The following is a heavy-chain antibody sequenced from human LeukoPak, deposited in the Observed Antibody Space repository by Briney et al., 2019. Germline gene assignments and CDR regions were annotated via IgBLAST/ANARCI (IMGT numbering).Heavy chain of an antibody. D-gene: IGHD4-17*01. Sequence: PGGSLRLSCVGSGFTFISYGMTWVRQAPGQGLEWVSAITGSGHTKRYGAYVQGRLTVSRDNTSNTLYLNMNNLRAEDAAVYYCAMDPNCDYLGAFYFWGQGTLVTVSS. J-gene: IGHJ3*01. CDR1: GFTFISYG. CDR3: AMDPNCDYLGAFYF. CDR2: ITGSGHTK. V-gene: IGHV3-23*01.